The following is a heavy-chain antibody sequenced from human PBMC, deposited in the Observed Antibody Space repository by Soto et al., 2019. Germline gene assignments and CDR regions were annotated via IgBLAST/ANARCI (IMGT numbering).Heavy chain of an antibody. CDR1: GFTFSTYG. J-gene: IGHJ4*02. CDR2: ISYDGSNK. D-gene: IGHD3-22*01. V-gene: IGHV3-30*03. CDR3: ARYYYYDRSGTPDY. Sequence: QVQLVESGGGVVQPGRSLRLSCAASGFTFSTYGMHWVRQAPGKGLEWVAFISYDGSNKYYADSVKGRFTISRDISRNTLYLRMNSLRAEDTAVYYCARYYYYDRSGTPDYWGQGTLVTVSS.